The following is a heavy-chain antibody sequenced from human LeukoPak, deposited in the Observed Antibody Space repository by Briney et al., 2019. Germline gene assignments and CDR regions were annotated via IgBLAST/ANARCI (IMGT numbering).Heavy chain of an antibody. D-gene: IGHD6-19*01. J-gene: IGHJ4*02. CDR2: IKQDGSEK. Sequence: HPGGTLRLSCAASGFTFSSYSMNWVRQAPGKGLEWVANIKQDGSEKYYVDSVKGRFTISRDNAKNSLFLQMNSLRAEDTAVYYCAKDVKNQAVAGSRYFDYWGQGTLVTVSS. CDR1: GFTFSSYS. V-gene: IGHV3-7*03. CDR3: AKDVKNQAVAGSRYFDY.